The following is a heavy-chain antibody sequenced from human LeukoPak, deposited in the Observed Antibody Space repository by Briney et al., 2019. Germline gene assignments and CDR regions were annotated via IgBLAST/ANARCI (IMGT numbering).Heavy chain of an antibody. V-gene: IGHV3-15*01. Sequence: GGSLRLSCEASGFIFRNAWMSWVRQAPGKGLEWVGRVKSQSDGGTTNYAAPVKDRFTISRDDSKTTLSLQMNSLKIEDTAVYYCTRIGGGGAFDIWGQGTMVTVS. J-gene: IGHJ3*02. CDR1: GFIFRNAW. D-gene: IGHD3-10*01. CDR2: VKSQSDGGTT. CDR3: TRIGGGGAFDI.